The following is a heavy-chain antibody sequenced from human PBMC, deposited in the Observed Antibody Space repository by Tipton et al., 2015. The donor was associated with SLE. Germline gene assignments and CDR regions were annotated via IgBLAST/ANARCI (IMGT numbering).Heavy chain of an antibody. CDR2: IHHSGNT. V-gene: IGHV4-38-2*01. J-gene: IGHJ6*03. CDR3: ARALTVVRGSYYYYMDV. CDR1: GYSISSGYY. Sequence: TLSLTCAVSGYSISSGYYWGWIRQPPGKGLEWIGSIHHSGNTYFNPSLKSRVTMSIDTSRNEVFLRLTSVTAADTAVYYCARALTVVRGSYYYYMDVWGKGTTVTISS. D-gene: IGHD3-10*01.